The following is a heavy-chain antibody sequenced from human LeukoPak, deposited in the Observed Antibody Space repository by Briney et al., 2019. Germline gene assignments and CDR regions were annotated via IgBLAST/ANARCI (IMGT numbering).Heavy chain of an antibody. J-gene: IGHJ4*02. CDR3: ARPVDYNAGDY. CDR1: GFSFTNYY. V-gene: IGHV3-48*04. Sequence: PGGSLRLSCAASGFSFTNYYMHWVRQAPGQGLEWVSYISSGSSSVYYADSVKGRFTISRDNAKNSLYLQMNSLRAEDTAVYYCARPVDYNAGDYWGQGTLVTVSS. CDR2: ISSGSSSV. D-gene: IGHD5-12*01.